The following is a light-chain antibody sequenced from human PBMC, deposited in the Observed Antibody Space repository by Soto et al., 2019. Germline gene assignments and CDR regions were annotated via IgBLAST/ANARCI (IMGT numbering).Light chain of an antibody. CDR1: SSDIGLYNH. Sequence: QSALTQPASVSGSPGQSITIPCTGSSSDIGLYNHVYWYQQHPGKAPKLLIYDVSYRPSGISARFSGSKSGNTASLTIAGRQPEDEADYYCSSYGASSALVGGGTK. CDR3: SSYGASSAL. CDR2: DVS. V-gene: IGLV2-14*03. J-gene: IGLJ2*01.